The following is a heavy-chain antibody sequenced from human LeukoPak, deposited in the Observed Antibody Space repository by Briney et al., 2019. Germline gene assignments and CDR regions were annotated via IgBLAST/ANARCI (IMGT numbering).Heavy chain of an antibody. CDR2: INPNSGGT. J-gene: IGHJ6*02. Sequence: ASVKVSCKASGYIFTDYYMHWVRQAPGQGLEWMGWINPNSGGTNYAQKFQGRVTMTRDTSISTAYMELSRLRSDDTAVYYCARAPYTIFGVVIKDYYGMDVWGQGTTVTVSS. CDR3: ARAPYTIFGVVIKDYYGMDV. D-gene: IGHD3-3*01. CDR1: GYIFTDYY. V-gene: IGHV1-2*02.